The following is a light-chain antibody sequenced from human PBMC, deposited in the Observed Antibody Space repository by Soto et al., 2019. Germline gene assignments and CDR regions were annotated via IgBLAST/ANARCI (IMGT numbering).Light chain of an antibody. CDR3: QQLKSYPKT. Sequence: DIQMTQSPSTLSASVGDRVTITCRASRSISSWLAWYQQKAGKAPKLLIYKASSLESGVPSRFSGSGSGTQFTLTISSLQPDDVATYYCQQLKSYPKTLGQGTKVDIK. J-gene: IGKJ1*01. CDR2: KAS. CDR1: RSISSW. V-gene: IGKV1-5*03.